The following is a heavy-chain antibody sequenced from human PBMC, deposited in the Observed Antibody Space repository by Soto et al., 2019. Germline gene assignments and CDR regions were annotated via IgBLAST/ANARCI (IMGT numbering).Heavy chain of an antibody. V-gene: IGHV3-53*04. Sequence: EVQLVESGRGLVQPEGSQRLSCAASGLTVSSYYISCVRQAPGKGLEWVSIIYNDGTTYYADSVRGGFTISRHNSKNTVYLQMNSLRPEDTAVSFCARAGYRGTWDYFDNWGLGTLVTVSS. CDR1: GLTVSSYY. CDR2: IYNDGTT. CDR3: ARAGYRGTWDYFDN. D-gene: IGHD6-13*01. J-gene: IGHJ4*02.